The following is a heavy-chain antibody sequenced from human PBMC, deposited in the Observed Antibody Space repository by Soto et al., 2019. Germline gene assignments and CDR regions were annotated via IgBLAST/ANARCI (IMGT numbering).Heavy chain of an antibody. D-gene: IGHD3-3*01. Sequence: EVQLVESGGGLVQPGRSLRLSCAASGFTFDDYAMHWVRQAPGKGLEWVSGISWNSGSIGYADSVKGRFTIPRDNAKNSLYLQMKRLRAEDTALYYCAKAGELVFGVGSYFEFWGQGTLVNVSS. J-gene: IGHJ4*02. CDR2: ISWNSGSI. CDR3: AKAGELVFGVGSYFEF. CDR1: GFTFDDYA. V-gene: IGHV3-9*01.